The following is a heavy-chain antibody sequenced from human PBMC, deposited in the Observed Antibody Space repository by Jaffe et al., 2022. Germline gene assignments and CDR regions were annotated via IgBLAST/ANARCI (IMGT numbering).Heavy chain of an antibody. D-gene: IGHD1-26*01. Sequence: QVQLVESGGGVVQPGGSLRLSCAASGFTFSSYGMHWVRQAPGKGLEWVAFIRYDGSNKYYADSVKGRFTISRDNSKNTLYLQMNSLRAEDTAVYYCAKEDPWSYYLDYWGQGTLVTVSS. CDR3: AKEDPWSYYLDY. J-gene: IGHJ4*02. CDR2: IRYDGSNK. V-gene: IGHV3-30*02. CDR1: GFTFSSYG.